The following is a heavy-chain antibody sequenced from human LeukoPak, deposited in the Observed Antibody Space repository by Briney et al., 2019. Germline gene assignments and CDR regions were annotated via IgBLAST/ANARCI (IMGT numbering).Heavy chain of an antibody. V-gene: IGHV3-53*01. CDR1: GFTVSNTF. Sequence: GGSLRLSCAASGFTVSNTFMSWVRQAPGKGLEWVSVIYSVGTTYYADSVKGRFTISRDNSKNTLYLQMNSVRAEDAAVYYCARGSGWLDYWGQGTLVTVSS. J-gene: IGHJ4*02. CDR3: ARGSGWLDY. CDR2: IYSVGTT. D-gene: IGHD6-19*01.